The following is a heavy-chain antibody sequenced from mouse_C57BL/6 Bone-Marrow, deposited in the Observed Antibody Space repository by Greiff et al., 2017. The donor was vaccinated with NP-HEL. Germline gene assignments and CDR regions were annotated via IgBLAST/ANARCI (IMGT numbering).Heavy chain of an antibody. D-gene: IGHD2-4*01. Sequence: VQLQQSGPELVKPGASVKISCKASGYTFTDYYMNWVKQSHGKSLEWIGDINPNNGGTSYNQKFKGKATLTVDKSSSTAYMELRSLTSEDSAVYYCARSAPYYDYDGDVYWYVDVWGTGTTVTVSS. J-gene: IGHJ1*03. CDR1: GYTFTDYY. CDR2: INPNNGGT. V-gene: IGHV1-26*01. CDR3: ARSAPYYDYDGDVYWYVDV.